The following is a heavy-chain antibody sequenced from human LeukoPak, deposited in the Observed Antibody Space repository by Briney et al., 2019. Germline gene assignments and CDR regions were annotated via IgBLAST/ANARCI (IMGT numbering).Heavy chain of an antibody. J-gene: IGHJ6*02. CDR1: GFTFSSYE. V-gene: IGHV3-48*03. CDR3: ASLVLDYYGMDV. Sequence: GGSLRLSCAASGFTFSSYEMNWVRQAPGKGLEWVSYISSSGSTIYYADSVKGRFTISRDNAKNSLYLQMNSLRAEDTAVYYRASLVLDYYGMDVWGQGTTVTVSS. CDR2: ISSSGSTI.